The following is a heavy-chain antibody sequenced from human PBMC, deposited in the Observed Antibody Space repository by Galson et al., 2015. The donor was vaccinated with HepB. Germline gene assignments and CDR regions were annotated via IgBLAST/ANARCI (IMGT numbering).Heavy chain of an antibody. J-gene: IGHJ4*02. CDR2: IYYSGST. CDR1: GGSVSSGSYY. V-gene: IGHV4-61*01. CDR3: ARDKIAAANTFDY. D-gene: IGHD6-13*01. Sequence: QVQLQESGPGLVKPSETLSLTCTVSGGSVSSGSYYWSWIRQPPGKGLEWIGYIYYSGSTNYNPSLKSRVTISVDTSKNQFSLKLSSVTAADTAVYYCARDKIAAANTFDYWGQGTLVTVSS.